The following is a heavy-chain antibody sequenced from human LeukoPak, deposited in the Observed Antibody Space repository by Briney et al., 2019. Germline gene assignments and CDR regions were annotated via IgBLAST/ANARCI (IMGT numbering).Heavy chain of an antibody. V-gene: IGHV1-18*01. J-gene: IGHJ6*03. Sequence: GASVKVSCKASGYTFSTYGLSWVRQAPGQGLEWMGWISANSVRSNYAQRLHDRVTMTSDTSTSTGYMDLRNLRSDDTAVYYCARGVYMDVWGTGTTVTVPS. CDR2: ISANSVRS. CDR3: ARGVYMDV. CDR1: GYTFSTYG.